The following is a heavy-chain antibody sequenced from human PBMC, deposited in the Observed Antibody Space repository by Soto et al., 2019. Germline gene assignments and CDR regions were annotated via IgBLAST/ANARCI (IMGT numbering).Heavy chain of an antibody. J-gene: IGHJ4*02. V-gene: IGHV1-3*01. CDR2: INAGNGNT. Sequence: GASVKVSCKASGYTFTSYAMHWVRQAPGQRLEWMGWINAGNGNTKYSQKFQGRVTITRDTSASTAYMELSSLRSEDTAVYYCARGGYCSSTSCFQWVETFDYWGQGTLVTVSS. CDR1: GYTFTSYA. D-gene: IGHD2-2*01. CDR3: ARGGYCSSTSCFQWVETFDY.